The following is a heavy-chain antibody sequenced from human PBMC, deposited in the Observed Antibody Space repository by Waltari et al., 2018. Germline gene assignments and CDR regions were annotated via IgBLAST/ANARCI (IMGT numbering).Heavy chain of an antibody. D-gene: IGHD2-15*01. V-gene: IGHV1-69-2*01. CDR3: ATAQDSRDAWWLGIRDY. J-gene: IGHJ4*02. Sequence: EVQLVQSGAEVKKPGATVKISCKASGYTFTDYYMHWVQQAPGKGLEWMGRVDPEDGETIYAEKFQGRVTITADTSTDTAYMELSSLRSEDTAVYYCATAQDSRDAWWLGIRDYWGQGTLVIVSS. CDR2: VDPEDGET. CDR1: GYTFTDYY.